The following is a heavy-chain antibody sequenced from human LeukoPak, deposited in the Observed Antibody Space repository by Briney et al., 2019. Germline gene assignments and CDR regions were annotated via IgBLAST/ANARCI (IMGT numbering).Heavy chain of an antibody. CDR2: TDPNSGNT. Sequence: GGPVKVSCKASGYTFTSYDINWVRQATGQGLEWMGWTDPNSGNTGYAQKFQGRVTMTRNTSISTAYMELSSLRSEDTAVYYCASVAPMIVGIFWGQGTLVTVSS. CDR3: ASVAPMIVGIF. CDR1: GYTFTSYD. J-gene: IGHJ4*02. D-gene: IGHD3-22*01. V-gene: IGHV1-8*01.